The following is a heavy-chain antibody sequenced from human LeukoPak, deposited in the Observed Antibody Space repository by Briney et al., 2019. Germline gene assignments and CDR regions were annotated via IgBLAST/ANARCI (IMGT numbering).Heavy chain of an antibody. J-gene: IGHJ5*02. CDR1: GGSFSGYY. D-gene: IGHD1-14*01. CDR3: ARGVFVFRSSNWFDP. CDR2: INHSGST. Sequence: SETLSLTCAVYGGSFSGYYWSWIRQPPGKGLEWIGEINHSGSTNYNPSLKSRVTISVDTSKNQFSLKLSSVTAADTAVYYCARGVFVFRSSNWFDPWGQGTLVTVSS. V-gene: IGHV4-34*01.